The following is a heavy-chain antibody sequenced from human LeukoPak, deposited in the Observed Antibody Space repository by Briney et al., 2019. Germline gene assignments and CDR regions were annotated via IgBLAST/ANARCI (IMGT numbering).Heavy chain of an antibody. CDR3: AKEGGA. CDR2: ISYDGSNK. Sequence: GGSLRLSCAASGFTFSSYAMHWVRQAPGKGLEWVAVISYDGSNKYYADSVKGRVTISRDNSKNTVSLQMNSLRSDDTAIYYCAKEGGAWGQGTLVVVSS. D-gene: IGHD3-16*01. V-gene: IGHV3-30-3*01. CDR1: GFTFSSYA. J-gene: IGHJ5*02.